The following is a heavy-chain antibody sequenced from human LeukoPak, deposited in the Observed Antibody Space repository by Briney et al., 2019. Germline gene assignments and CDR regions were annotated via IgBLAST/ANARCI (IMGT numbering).Heavy chain of an antibody. J-gene: IGHJ4*02. D-gene: IGHD6-6*01. CDR1: GFTFSDHY. CDR3: VMTARLMDY. Sequence: PGGSLRLSCAASGFTFSDHYMTWIRQAPGKGLEWISDVSNSDSNRAYADSVKGRFTISRDNAKNSLYLQMNSLRAEDTAVYYCVMTARLMDYWGQGALVTVSS. CDR2: VSNSDSNR. V-gene: IGHV3-11*01.